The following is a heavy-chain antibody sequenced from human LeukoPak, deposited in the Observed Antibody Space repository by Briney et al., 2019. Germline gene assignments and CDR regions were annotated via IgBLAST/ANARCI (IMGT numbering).Heavy chain of an antibody. D-gene: IGHD4-17*01. CDR2: YDPDDAET. CDR1: GYTVTEFS. J-gene: IGHJ4*02. Sequence: ASVKVSCKVSGYTVTEFSIHWGRQAPGKGLEWMGGYDPDDAETVFARKFQGRVTMTEDTSTNTAYMELTSLISEDTAVYYCATGQTTPVLVDTLHFWGQGTLVTVSS. CDR3: ATGQTTPVLVDTLHF. V-gene: IGHV1-24*01.